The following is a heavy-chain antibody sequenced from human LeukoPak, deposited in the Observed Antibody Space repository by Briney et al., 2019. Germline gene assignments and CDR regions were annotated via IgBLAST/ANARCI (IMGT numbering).Heavy chain of an antibody. D-gene: IGHD6-6*01. CDR2: IRYDRSNK. V-gene: IGHV3-30*02. Sequence: GGSLRLSCTASGFTVSSKYMNWVRQAPGQGLEWVAFIRYDRSNKYYADSVKGRFTISRDNSKNTLYLQMNSLRAEDTAVYYCAKGGQLAPPVNDYWGQGTLVTVSS. CDR3: AKGGQLAPPVNDY. J-gene: IGHJ4*02. CDR1: GFTVSSKY.